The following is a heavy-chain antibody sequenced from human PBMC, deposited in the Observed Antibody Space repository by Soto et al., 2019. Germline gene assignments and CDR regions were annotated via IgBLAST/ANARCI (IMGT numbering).Heavy chain of an antibody. J-gene: IGHJ6*02. Sequence: GGSLRLSCAASGFTFSSYEMNWVRQAPGKGLEWVSYISSSGSTIYYADSVKGRFTISRDNAKNSLYLQMNSLRAEDTAVYYCARPTYEDSSGSMGRYGMEVWGQGTTVTVSS. CDR2: ISSSGSTI. V-gene: IGHV3-48*03. D-gene: IGHD3-22*01. CDR1: GFTFSSYE. CDR3: ARPTYEDSSGSMGRYGMEV.